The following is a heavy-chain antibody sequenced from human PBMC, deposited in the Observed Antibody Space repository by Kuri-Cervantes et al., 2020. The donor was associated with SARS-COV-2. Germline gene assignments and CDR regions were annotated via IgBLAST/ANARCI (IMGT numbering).Heavy chain of an antibody. V-gene: IGHV1-18*04. D-gene: IGHD4-23*01. J-gene: IGHJ4*02. CDR2: INPYNGNT. CDR3: ARSHTLYGGNSSPWDY. CDR1: GYTFTSYY. Sequence: ASVKVSCKASGYTFTSYYMHWVRQAPGRGLEWMGYINPYNGNTNYAQIIQGRVTLTTDTSTNTAYMELRSLRSFDTAVYFCARSHTLYGGNSSPWDYWGQGTLVTVSS.